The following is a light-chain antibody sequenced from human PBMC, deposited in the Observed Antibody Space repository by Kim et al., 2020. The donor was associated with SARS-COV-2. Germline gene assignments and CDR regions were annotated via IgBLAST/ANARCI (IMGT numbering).Light chain of an antibody. CDR1: QSVLWYSDNLNY. CDR3: QQYYNSPLT. J-gene: IGKJ4*01. Sequence: ATMNCSSSQSVLWYSDNLNYLAWYQQKVGQPPKLLIYQASTRESVVPARFSGSGSGTEFTLTISSLQAEDVAVYYCQQYYNSPLTFGGGTKVDIK. V-gene: IGKV4-1*01. CDR2: QAS.